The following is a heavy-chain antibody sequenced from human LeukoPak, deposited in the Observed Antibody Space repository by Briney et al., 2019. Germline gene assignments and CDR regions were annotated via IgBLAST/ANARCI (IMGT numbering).Heavy chain of an antibody. D-gene: IGHD3-3*01. CDR3: ARYYDFWSGYGFDP. V-gene: IGHV1-8*01. CDR2: MNPNSGNT. Sequence: GASVKVSCKASGYTFTSYDINWVRQATGQGLEWMGWMNPNSGNTGYAQKFQGRVTMTTNTSISTAYMELSSLRSEDTAVYYCARYYDFWSGYGFDPWGQGTLVTVSS. J-gene: IGHJ5*02. CDR1: GYTFTSYD.